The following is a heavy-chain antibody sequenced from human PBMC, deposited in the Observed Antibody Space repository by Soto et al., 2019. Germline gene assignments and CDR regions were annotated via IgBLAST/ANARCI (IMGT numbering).Heavy chain of an antibody. CDR3: AKSGGGRSFYDY. D-gene: IGHD1-26*01. CDR1: GGTFSSYA. V-gene: IGHV1-69*13. J-gene: IGHJ4*02. CDR2: IIPIFGTA. Sequence: SVKVSCKASGGTFSSYAISWVRQAPGQGLEWMGGIIPIFGTANYAQKFQGRGTITADESTSTAYMELSSLRSEDTAVYYVAKSGGGRSFYDYWGQGTLVSVSS.